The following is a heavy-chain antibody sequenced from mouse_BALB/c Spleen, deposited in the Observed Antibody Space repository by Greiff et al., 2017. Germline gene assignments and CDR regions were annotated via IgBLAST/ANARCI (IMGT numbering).Heavy chain of an antibody. V-gene: IGHV1-69*02. CDR2: IYPSDSYT. CDR1: GYTFTSYW. J-gene: IGHJ2*01. CDR3: TRDGYFDY. Sequence: QVQLQQSGAELVRPGASVKLSCKASGYTFTSYWINWVKQRPGQGLEWIGNIYPSDSYTNYNQKFKDKATLTVDKSSSTAYMQLSSPTSEDSAVYYCTRDGYFDYWGQGTTLTVSS.